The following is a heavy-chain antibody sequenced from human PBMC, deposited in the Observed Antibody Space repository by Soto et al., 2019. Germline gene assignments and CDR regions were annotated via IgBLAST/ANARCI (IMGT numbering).Heavy chain of an antibody. Sequence: QVQLVQSGAEVKKPGASVKVSCKASGYTFTDYYIHWVRQAPGQGLEWIGWINANNGFTDYAQKFQDRFTMTRDTSINTAYMEVNSLRSDDTALYFCARDHRTGSYLVWGQGTLITVSS. CDR2: INANNGFT. V-gene: IGHV1-2*02. CDR3: ARDHRTGSYLV. J-gene: IGHJ4*02. CDR1: GYTFTDYY. D-gene: IGHD1-26*01.